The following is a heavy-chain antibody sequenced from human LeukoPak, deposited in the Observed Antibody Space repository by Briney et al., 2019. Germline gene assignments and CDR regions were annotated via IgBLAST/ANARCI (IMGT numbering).Heavy chain of an antibody. CDR2: IYYSGST. CDR1: GGSISSYY. D-gene: IGHD2-15*01. CDR3: ATLYCSGGSCYPDY. J-gene: IGHJ4*02. Sequence: SETLSLTCTVSGGSISSYYWSWIRQPPGEGLEWIGYIYYSGSTNYNPSLKSRVTISVDKSKNQFSLKLSSVTAADTAVYYCATLYCSGGSCYPDYWGQGTLVTVSS. V-gene: IGHV4-59*12.